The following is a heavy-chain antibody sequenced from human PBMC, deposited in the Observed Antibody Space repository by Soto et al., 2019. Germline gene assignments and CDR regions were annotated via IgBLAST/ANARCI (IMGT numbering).Heavy chain of an antibody. J-gene: IGHJ5*02. CDR3: ARAKTNWFDP. V-gene: IGHV4-31*03. CDR2: LHYSGIT. Sequence: QVQLQESGPGLVKPSQTLSLTCTVSGGSISSGGYSWTWIRQHPRKGLEWIGYLHYSGITYFNPCLESRVMISIDTSKSQFSLKLNSVTDADTAVYYCARAKTNWFDPWCQGTLVTVSS. CDR1: GGSISSGGYS.